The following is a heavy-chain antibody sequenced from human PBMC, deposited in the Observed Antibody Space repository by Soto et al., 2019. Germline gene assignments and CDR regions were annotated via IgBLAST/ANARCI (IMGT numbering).Heavy chain of an antibody. D-gene: IGHD2-15*01. J-gene: IGHJ4*01. CDR3: AKRYGSGGSRGSPFDD. CDR1: GFTFSSNT. V-gene: IGHV3-23*01. Sequence: PGGSLRLTCAASGFTFSSNTISWVRHAPGTGKEWDSAISGSCGNTYYADSVKGRFTISRDNSKNTLFFQMNSVRVEDTAVYYCAKRYGSGGSRGSPFDDWGPGTPVT. CDR2: ISGSCGNT.